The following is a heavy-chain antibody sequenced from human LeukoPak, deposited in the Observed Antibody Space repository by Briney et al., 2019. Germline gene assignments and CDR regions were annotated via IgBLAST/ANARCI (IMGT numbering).Heavy chain of an antibody. V-gene: IGHV3-49*04. Sequence: PGRSLRLSCTASGFTFGDYAMSWVRQAPGKGLEWVGFIRSKAYGGTTEYAASVKGRFTISRDGSKSIAYLQMNSLKTEDTAVYYCTSGIVVVVAARRVWFDPWGQGTLVTVSS. CDR1: GFTFGDYA. CDR3: TSGIVVVVAARRVWFDP. J-gene: IGHJ5*02. CDR2: IRSKAYGGTT. D-gene: IGHD2-15*01.